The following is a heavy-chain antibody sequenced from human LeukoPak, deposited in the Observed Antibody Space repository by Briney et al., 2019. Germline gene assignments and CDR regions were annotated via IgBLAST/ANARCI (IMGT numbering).Heavy chain of an antibody. CDR3: ARPPSGTTDFDY. Sequence: GGSLRLSCAASGFTFSSYTMNWVRQAPGKGLEWVSLISSSSSYIFYADSVKGRFTISRDNAKKSLYLQMNSLRAEDTAVYYCARPPSGTTDFDYWGQGTLVTVSS. V-gene: IGHV3-21*01. D-gene: IGHD1-1*01. CDR1: GFTFSSYT. CDR2: ISSSSSYI. J-gene: IGHJ4*02.